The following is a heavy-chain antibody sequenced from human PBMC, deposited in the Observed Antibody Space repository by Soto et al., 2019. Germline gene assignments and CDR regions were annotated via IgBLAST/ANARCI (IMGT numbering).Heavy chain of an antibody. V-gene: IGHV3-74*03. D-gene: IGHD6-25*01. CDR1: GFTFSRHW. CDR2: INDDGSST. Sequence: PGGSLRFSCAASGFTFSRHWMHWVRQTPGKGPVWVSRINDDGSSTKYADSVKGRFTIARDNAKNTVFLQMSSLRAEDTAVYYCAREVIAATGTIRWFDPWGQGTLVTVSS. J-gene: IGHJ5*02. CDR3: AREVIAATGTIRWFDP.